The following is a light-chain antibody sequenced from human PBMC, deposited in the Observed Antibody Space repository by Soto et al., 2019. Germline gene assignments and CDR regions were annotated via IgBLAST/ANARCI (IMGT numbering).Light chain of an antibody. CDR3: QSYDSSLSGYV. J-gene: IGLJ1*01. CDR1: SANIGAAYS. CDR2: GNN. V-gene: IGLV1-40*01. Sequence: QSVLTQPPSVSGAPGQRVTISCTGSSANIGAAYSVDWYQQLPGTTPKLRSYGNNNRPSGVPARFSGSKSGTSASLAIAGHPAEDGGDYSCQSYDSSLSGYVFGTGTKVTVL.